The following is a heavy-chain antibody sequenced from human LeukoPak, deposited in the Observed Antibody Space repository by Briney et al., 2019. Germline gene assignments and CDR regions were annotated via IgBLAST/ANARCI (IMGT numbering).Heavy chain of an antibody. CDR3: GRAYVVSGYDFGTDY. D-gene: IGHD5-12*01. V-gene: IGHV3-74*01. CDR1: GFTFSSYW. CDR2: ISTDGSST. J-gene: IGHJ4*02. Sequence: GGSLRLSCAASGFTFSSYWMHWVRQAPGKGLVWVARISTDGSSTSYADSVKGRFTISRDNAKNTLYLQMNSLRAEDTAVYYCGRAYVVSGYDFGTDYWGQGTLVTVSS.